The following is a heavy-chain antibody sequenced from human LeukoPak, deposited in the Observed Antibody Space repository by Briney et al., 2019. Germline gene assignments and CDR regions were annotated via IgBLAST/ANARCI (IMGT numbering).Heavy chain of an antibody. V-gene: IGHV4-59*08. D-gene: IGHD4-17*01. CDR1: GASISGYY. CDR3: ARMNGDYGFRNYFYYGLDV. J-gene: IGHJ6*02. Sequence: ETLSLTCTVSGASISGYYWNWIRQPPGKGLEWIGYMYYSGSTNYNPSLKSRVTMSGDTSKNELSLKLSSVTAADTAVYYCARMNGDYGFRNYFYYGLDVWGQGTMVTVSS. CDR2: MYYSGST.